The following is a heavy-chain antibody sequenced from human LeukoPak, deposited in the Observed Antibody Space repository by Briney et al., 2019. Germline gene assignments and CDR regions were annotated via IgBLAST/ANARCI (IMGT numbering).Heavy chain of an antibody. CDR3: AKDPGVRGVIYGSVLSYYYNDG. J-gene: IGHJ6*03. Sequence: PGGSLRLSCAASGFTVSSNYMSWVRQAPGKGLEWVSVIYRGGNTYYADSVKGRFTISRDNSKNTLYLQMNSLRAEDTAVYYCAKDPGVRGVIYGSVLSYYYNDGWGKGTTVTVSS. CDR2: IYRGGNT. D-gene: IGHD3-10*01. CDR1: GFTVSSNY. V-gene: IGHV3-66*02.